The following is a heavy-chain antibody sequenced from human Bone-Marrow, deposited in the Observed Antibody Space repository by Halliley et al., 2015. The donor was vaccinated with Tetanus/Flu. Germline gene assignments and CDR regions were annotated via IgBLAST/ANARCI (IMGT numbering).Heavy chain of an antibody. D-gene: IGHD3-10*01. V-gene: IGHV3-33*01. J-gene: IGHJ6*02. CDR3: ARGFSLSMVRGRALPYGLDV. Sequence: DGNNEYYAASVKGRFTISRDNSKNTLYLQMSSLSAEDTAVYFCARGFSLSMVRGRALPYGLDVWGQGTTVTVSS. CDR2: DGNNE.